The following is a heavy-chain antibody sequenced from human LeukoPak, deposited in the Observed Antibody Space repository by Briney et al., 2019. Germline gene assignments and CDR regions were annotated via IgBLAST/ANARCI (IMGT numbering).Heavy chain of an antibody. Sequence: SETLSLTCTISGYSISNDYYWGWIRQPPGKGLEWIGSVYYSGSTYYNPSLKSRVTISVDTSKKQFSLKLSSMTAADTAVYYCARVQMGRGTWYYYYMDVWGKGTTVTVSS. J-gene: IGHJ6*03. CDR2: VYYSGST. CDR3: ARVQMGRGTWYYYYMDV. V-gene: IGHV4-38-2*02. D-gene: IGHD1-26*01. CDR1: GYSISNDYY.